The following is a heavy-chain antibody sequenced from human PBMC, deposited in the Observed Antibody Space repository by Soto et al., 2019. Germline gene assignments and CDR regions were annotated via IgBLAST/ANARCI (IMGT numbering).Heavy chain of an antibody. CDR2: IYPGDSDT. Sequence: PGESLKISCKGSGYSFSTYWIAWVRQMPGKGLEWMGIIYPGDSDTIYRPSFQGQVTISADKSINTAYLQWSSLKASDSAIYYCARHSPPSRNDYALDVWGQGTKVTVS. J-gene: IGHJ6*02. CDR3: ARHSPPSRNDYALDV. V-gene: IGHV5-51*01. CDR1: GYSFSTYW.